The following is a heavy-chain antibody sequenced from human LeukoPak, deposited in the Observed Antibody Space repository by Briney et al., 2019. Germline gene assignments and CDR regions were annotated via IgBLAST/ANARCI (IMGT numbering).Heavy chain of an antibody. D-gene: IGHD3-22*01. V-gene: IGHV3-23*01. CDR2: ISGSGIST. J-gene: IGHJ4*02. Sequence: GGSLRLSCAASGFTFGTYAMTWVRQAPGKGLEWVSVISGSGISTYYADSLKGRFTISRDNSKNTLFLQMNSLRAEDTAVYYCAKDSDSSGYYHPFNYWGQGTLVTVSS. CDR1: GFTFGTYA. CDR3: AKDSDSSGYYHPFNY.